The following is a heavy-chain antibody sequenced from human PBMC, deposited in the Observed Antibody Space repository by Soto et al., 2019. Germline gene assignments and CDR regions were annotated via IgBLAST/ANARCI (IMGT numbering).Heavy chain of an antibody. CDR2: TGLNGRTT. Sequence: EVQLLESGGGLVQPGGSLRLSRAASGFTFSMSAMSSVLQAPGKGLDRVSTTGLNGRTTYYADTVKARFTVSRDNSKSKLDVHMSSLRAEDTAVYYCATVHSTSRSFDYWGQGTLVTVSS. CDR1: GFTFSMSA. CDR3: ATVHSTSRSFDY. D-gene: IGHD5-18*01. J-gene: IGHJ4*02. V-gene: IGHV3-23*01.